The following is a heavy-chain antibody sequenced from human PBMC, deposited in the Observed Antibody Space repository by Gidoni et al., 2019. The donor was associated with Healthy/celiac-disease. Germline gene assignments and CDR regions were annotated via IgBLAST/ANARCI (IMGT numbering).Heavy chain of an antibody. CDR3: ARAGFYGSGSYYRSPLYYFDY. Sequence: QVQLVESGGGVVQPGRSLRLPCAASGFIFRSFGTHWVRQAPGKGLEWVAVIWYDGSNKYYADSVKGRFTISRDNSKNTLYLQMNSLRAEDTAVYYCARAGFYGSGSYYRSPLYYFDYWGQGTLVTVSS. J-gene: IGHJ4*02. CDR2: IWYDGSNK. V-gene: IGHV3-33*01. CDR1: GFIFRSFG. D-gene: IGHD3-10*01.